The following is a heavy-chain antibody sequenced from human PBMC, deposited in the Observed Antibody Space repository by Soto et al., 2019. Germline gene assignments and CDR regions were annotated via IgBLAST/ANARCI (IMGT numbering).Heavy chain of an antibody. D-gene: IGHD3-3*01. Sequence: KPSETLSLTCTVSGGSISSYYWSWIRQPPGKGLEWIGYIYYSGSTNYNPSLKSRVTISVDTSKNQFSLKLSSVTAADTAVYYCAREASYYDFWSGYQPHAFDIWGQGTMVTVSS. CDR1: GGSISSYY. CDR2: IYYSGST. V-gene: IGHV4-59*01. CDR3: AREASYYDFWSGYQPHAFDI. J-gene: IGHJ3*02.